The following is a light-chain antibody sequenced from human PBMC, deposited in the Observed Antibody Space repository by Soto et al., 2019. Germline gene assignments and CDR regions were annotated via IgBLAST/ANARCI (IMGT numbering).Light chain of an antibody. CDR3: CSYTGRNSLV. Sequence: QSALTQPASVSGSPGQSITISCTGTTSDVGTYNLVSWYQHHPGKAPKLIIYDVTKRPSGVSDRFSGSKSGHTASLTIFGLQTEDEADYHCCSYTGRNSLVFGGGTKLTVL. CDR2: DVT. CDR1: TSDVGTYNL. J-gene: IGLJ3*02. V-gene: IGLV2-23*02.